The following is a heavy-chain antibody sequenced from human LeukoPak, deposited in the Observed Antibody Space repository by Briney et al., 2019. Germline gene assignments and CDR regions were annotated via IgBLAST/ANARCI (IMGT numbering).Heavy chain of an antibody. CDR1: GGSISSYY. J-gene: IGHJ4*02. CDR2: IYYSGST. D-gene: IGHD3-10*01. Sequence: SETLSLTCTVSGGSISSYYWSWLRQPPGKGLEWIGYIYYSGSTNYNPSLKSRVTISVDTSKNQFSLKLSSVTAADTAVYYCARVGDKFDYWGQGTLVTVSS. CDR3: ARVGDKFDY. V-gene: IGHV4-59*01.